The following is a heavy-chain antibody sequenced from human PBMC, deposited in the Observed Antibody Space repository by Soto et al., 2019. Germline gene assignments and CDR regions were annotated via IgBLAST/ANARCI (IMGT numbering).Heavy chain of an antibody. Sequence: SETLSLTCFVSGYSITAGGYYWSWIRHHPGKGLEWIGSFYSSGSIIYNPSLRSRVSISGDTSSNQFSMSLTSVTAADTARYYCARMYSSGSGWFHPWGQGALVTVSS. CDR3: ARMYSSGSGWFHP. CDR2: FYSSGSI. V-gene: IGHV4-31*03. D-gene: IGHD6-19*01. CDR1: GYSITAGGYY. J-gene: IGHJ5*02.